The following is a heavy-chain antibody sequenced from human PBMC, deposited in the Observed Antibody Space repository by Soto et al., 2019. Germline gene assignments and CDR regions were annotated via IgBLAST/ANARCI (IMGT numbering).Heavy chain of an antibody. V-gene: IGHV1-18*01. CDR1: GYTFTSYG. D-gene: IGHD1-1*01. CDR2: IGAYNGNT. CDR3: ARSQTGYLKYYYYYMDV. J-gene: IGHJ6*03. Sequence: ASVKVSCKASGYTFTSYGISRVRQAPGQGLEWMGWIGAYNGNTNYAQKLQGRVTMTTDTSTSTAYMELRSLRSDDTAVYYCARSQTGYLKYYYYYMDVWGKGTTVTVSS.